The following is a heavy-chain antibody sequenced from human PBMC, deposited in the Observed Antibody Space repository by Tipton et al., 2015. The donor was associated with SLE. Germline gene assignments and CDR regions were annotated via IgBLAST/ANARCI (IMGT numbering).Heavy chain of an antibody. CDR2: ISWDGGNT. Sequence: SLRLSCAASGFTFDDYDMHWVRQTPGKGLGWVSLISWDGGNTYYADSVKGRFTISRDNNKNSLYLQMNSLRTEDTALYYCAKLNYDGNSADYWGQGTQVTVCS. J-gene: IGHJ4*02. CDR1: GFTFDDYD. CDR3: AKLNYDGNSADY. D-gene: IGHD4-23*01. V-gene: IGHV3-43D*03.